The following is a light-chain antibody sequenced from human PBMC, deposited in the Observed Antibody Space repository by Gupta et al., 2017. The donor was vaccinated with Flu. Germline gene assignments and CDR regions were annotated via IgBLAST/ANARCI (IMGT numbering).Light chain of an antibody. CDR1: SSNIRNNP. J-gene: IGLJ3*02. V-gene: IGLV1-44*01. Sequence: GGSSNIRNNPVSWYQQEPGKAPQLLIYNSYQRPAGVPDRYSGSKSGTSASLAISGLQSEDEATYYCAVWAGRLNGLFGGGTKMTVL. CDR2: NSY. CDR3: AVWAGRLNGL.